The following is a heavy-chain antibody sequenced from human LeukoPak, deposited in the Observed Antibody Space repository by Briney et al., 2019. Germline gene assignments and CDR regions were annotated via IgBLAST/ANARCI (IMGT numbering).Heavy chain of an antibody. Sequence: GGSLRLSCEASGFTFSTYSMNWVRQAPGKGLGWVSHTSSGSSTTFYVDSVKGRFTISRDNTRNSLSLQMNNLRAEDTAVYYCARDRGSITLVRGVNHYWGQGTLVTVSS. CDR3: ARDRGSITLVRGVNHY. CDR2: TSSGSSTT. V-gene: IGHV3-48*04. CDR1: GFTFSTYS. D-gene: IGHD3-10*01. J-gene: IGHJ4*02.